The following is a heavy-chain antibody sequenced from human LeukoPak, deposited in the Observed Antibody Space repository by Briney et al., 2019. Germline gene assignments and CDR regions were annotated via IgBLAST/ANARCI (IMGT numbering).Heavy chain of an antibody. D-gene: IGHD4-17*01. V-gene: IGHV4-59*08. CDR2: IFYIGNT. Sequence: SETLSLTCNVSGASITSNHWSWIRQPPGKGLEWIGYIFYIGNTDYNPSLKSRVTISLDMSKTQFSLKLNSVTAADTAVYYCARLLRSVTTSAIWYFDLWGRGTLVTVSS. CDR1: GASITSNH. J-gene: IGHJ2*01. CDR3: ARLLRSVTTSAIWYFDL.